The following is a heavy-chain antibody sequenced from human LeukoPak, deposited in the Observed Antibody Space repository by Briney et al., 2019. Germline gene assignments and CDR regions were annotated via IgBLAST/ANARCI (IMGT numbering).Heavy chain of an antibody. CDR3: AKTRGPKRYEDFDY. D-gene: IGHD3-3*01. V-gene: IGHV3-9*01. CDR1: GFNFDEYA. CDR2: ISWTSGNI. Sequence: TGGSLRLSCTASGFNFDEYAMHWVRHVPGKGLEWVSGISWTSGNIAYADSVEGRFTISRDNAKNPLYLQMNSLRPEESALYYCAKTRGPKRYEDFDYWGQGTLVTVSS. J-gene: IGHJ4*02.